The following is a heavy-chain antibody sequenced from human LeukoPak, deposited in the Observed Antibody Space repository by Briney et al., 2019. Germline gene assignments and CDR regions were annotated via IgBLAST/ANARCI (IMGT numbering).Heavy chain of an antibody. D-gene: IGHD3-10*02. Sequence: KHGESLKISCKGSGYSFTSYWIGWVRQMPGKGLEWMGIIYPGDSDTRYSPSFQGQVTISADKSINTASLQWSSLKASDTAIYYCARHGQGPRVPVDHWGQGTLVSVSS. CDR2: IYPGDSDT. J-gene: IGHJ4*02. CDR1: GYSFTSYW. V-gene: IGHV5-51*01. CDR3: ARHGQGPRVPVDH.